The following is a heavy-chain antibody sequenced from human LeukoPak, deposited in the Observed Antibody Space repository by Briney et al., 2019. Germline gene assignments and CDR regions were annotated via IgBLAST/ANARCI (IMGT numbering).Heavy chain of an antibody. D-gene: IGHD6-19*01. CDR2: ISSSGSTI. V-gene: IGHV3-48*03. J-gene: IGHJ6*03. CDR1: GFTFSSYE. CDR3: ARNRRSGWYLHYYYYMDV. Sequence: GGSLRLSCAASGFTFSSYEMNWVRQAPGKGLERVSYISSSGSTIYYADSVKGRFTISRDNAKNSLYLQMNSLRAEDTAVYYCARNRRSGWYLHYYYYMDVWGKGTTVTVSS.